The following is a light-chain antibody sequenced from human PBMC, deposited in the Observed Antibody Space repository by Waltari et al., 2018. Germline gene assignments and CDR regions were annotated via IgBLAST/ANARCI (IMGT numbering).Light chain of an antibody. CDR1: SGHNSYA. V-gene: IGLV4-69*01. CDR3: QTWGTDVV. J-gene: IGLJ2*01. Sequence: QLVLTQSPSASASLGASVKLTCTLSSGHNSYATAWHQQQPEKGPRYLMKLNSDGSHRKGDGIPDRFSGSSSGAERYLTISSLQSEDEADYYCQTWGTDVVFGGGTKLTVL. CDR2: LNSDGSH.